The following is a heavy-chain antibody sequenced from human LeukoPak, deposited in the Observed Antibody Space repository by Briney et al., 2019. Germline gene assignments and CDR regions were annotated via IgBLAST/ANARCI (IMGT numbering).Heavy chain of an antibody. J-gene: IGHJ4*02. V-gene: IGHV4-34*01. CDR2: INHSGST. CDR3: ARGPAYCGGDCPMKPLVD. Sequence: DTLSLTCVVYGGSFSGYYWRWLRQPPGKGLEWIGEINHSGSTNYNPSLKSRFTISVDTSKNQFSLKLSFVTAADTAVYYCARGPAYCGGDCPMKPLVDWGQGTLVTVSS. D-gene: IGHD2-21*02. CDR1: GGSFSGYY.